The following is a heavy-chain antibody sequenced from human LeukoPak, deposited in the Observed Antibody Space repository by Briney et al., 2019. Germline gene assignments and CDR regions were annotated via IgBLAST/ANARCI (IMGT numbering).Heavy chain of an antibody. J-gene: IGHJ4*02. CDR3: AKDQYSSGWHSFDY. D-gene: IGHD6-19*01. CDR2: ITSSSNNI. Sequence: GGSLRLSCAASGFTFRTYSMNWVRQAPGKGLEWVSSITSSSNNIYYADSVKGRFTISRDNAKNSLYLQMNSLRAEDTALYYCAKDQYSSGWHSFDYWGQGTLVTVSS. V-gene: IGHV3-21*04. CDR1: GFTFRTYS.